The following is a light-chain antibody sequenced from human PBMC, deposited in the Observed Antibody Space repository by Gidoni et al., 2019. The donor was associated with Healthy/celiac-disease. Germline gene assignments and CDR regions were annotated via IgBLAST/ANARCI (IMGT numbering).Light chain of an antibody. CDR3: QQYGSSRGLT. Sequence: EIVLTQSPGTLSLSPGERATLSCRASQSVSSSYLAWYQPKPGQAPRLLIYGASSRATGIPDRFSGRGSGTDFTLTISRLEPEDFAVYYCQQYGSSRGLTFGGXTKVEIK. CDR2: GAS. CDR1: QSVSSSY. V-gene: IGKV3-20*01. J-gene: IGKJ4*01.